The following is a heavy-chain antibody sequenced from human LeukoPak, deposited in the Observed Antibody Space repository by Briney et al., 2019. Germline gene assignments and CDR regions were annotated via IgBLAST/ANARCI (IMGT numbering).Heavy chain of an antibody. CDR1: GGSFSGYY. Sequence: SETLSLTCAVYGGSFSGYYWSWIRQPPGKGLEWIGEINDSGSTNYNTSLKSRVTISVDTSKNQFSLKLSSVTAADTAVYYCATTYYDFWSGYWPTDWAEGTLVTVSS. CDR3: ATTYYDFWSGYWPTD. D-gene: IGHD3-3*01. J-gene: IGHJ4*02. V-gene: IGHV4-34*01. CDR2: INDSGST.